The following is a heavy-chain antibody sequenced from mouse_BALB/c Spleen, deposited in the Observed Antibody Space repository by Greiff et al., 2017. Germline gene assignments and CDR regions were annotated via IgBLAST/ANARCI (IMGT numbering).Heavy chain of an antibody. CDR1: GYTFTSYW. Sequence: VQLQQSAAELARPGASVKLSCTASGYTFTSYWMHWVNQRPGQGLEWIGYINPGTGNTEYNQKFKDKATLTADKSSSTAYMQLSSLTSEDSAVYYCARSGGLAYWGQGTLVTVSA. CDR3: ARSGGLAY. V-gene: IGHV1-7*01. D-gene: IGHD3-1*01. CDR2: INPGTGNT. J-gene: IGHJ3*01.